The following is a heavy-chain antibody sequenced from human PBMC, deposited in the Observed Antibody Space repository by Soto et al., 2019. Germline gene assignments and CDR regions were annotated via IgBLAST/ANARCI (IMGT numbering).Heavy chain of an antibody. J-gene: IGHJ2*01. Sequence: EMQLLESGGGLAQPGGSLRLSCVASGFAFSKYAINWVRQAPGKGLEWVSSVSSDGGRTYYADSVKGRFTISRDNSKNTVFLQMDTLSAEDSAVYFCVKDQTGDLVWYFDLWGHGTLVTGPS. CDR2: VSSDGGRT. CDR1: GFAFSKYA. D-gene: IGHD7-27*01. CDR3: VKDQTGDLVWYFDL. V-gene: IGHV3-23*01.